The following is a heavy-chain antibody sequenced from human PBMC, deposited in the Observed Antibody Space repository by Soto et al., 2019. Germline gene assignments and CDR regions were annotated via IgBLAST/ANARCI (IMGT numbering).Heavy chain of an antibody. V-gene: IGHV1-69*13. J-gene: IGHJ4*02. Sequence: SVRVSGLASVGTFSSYAISWVRQDSGQGLEWMGGSTPIFGTANDAQKIQSRDTITADEPTSTAYMEQSSLRSEDTAAYYCARGVGSANSNDYWGQGTLVTVSS. CDR1: VGTFSSYA. CDR3: ARGVGSANSNDY. CDR2: STPIFGTA. D-gene: IGHD4-4*01.